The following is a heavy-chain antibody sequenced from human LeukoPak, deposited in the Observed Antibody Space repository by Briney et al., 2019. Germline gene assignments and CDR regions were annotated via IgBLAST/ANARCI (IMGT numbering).Heavy chain of an antibody. Sequence: ASVKVSCKASGYTFTGYYMHWVRQAPGQGLEWMGWINPNSGGTNYAQKFQGRVTMTRDTSISTAYMELSRLRSDDTAVYYCARAPPDYDILPRKPIFDYWGQGTLVTVSS. J-gene: IGHJ4*02. CDR1: GYTFTGYY. CDR3: ARAPPDYDILPRKPIFDY. D-gene: IGHD3-9*01. CDR2: INPNSGGT. V-gene: IGHV1-2*02.